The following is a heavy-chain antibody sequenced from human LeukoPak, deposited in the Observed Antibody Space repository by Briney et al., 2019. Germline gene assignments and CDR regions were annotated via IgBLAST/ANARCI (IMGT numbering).Heavy chain of an antibody. CDR1: GGTLINYP. CDR2: IIPIFGAT. CDR3: ARGVQEYYGSVNYIFDT. J-gene: IGHJ5*02. Sequence: ASVKVSCKASGGTLINYPMNWVRQAPGQGLEWMGGIIPIFGATNYAQRFQGRVTITADESTTTAYMELSSLRSEDTAVYYCARGVQEYYGSVNYIFDTWGQGTQVTVSS. D-gene: IGHD3-10*01. V-gene: IGHV1-69*01.